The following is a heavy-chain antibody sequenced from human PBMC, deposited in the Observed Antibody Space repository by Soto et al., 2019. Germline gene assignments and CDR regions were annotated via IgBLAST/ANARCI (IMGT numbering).Heavy chain of an antibody. J-gene: IGHJ4*02. D-gene: IGHD3-22*01. CDR2: ISTHNGNT. Sequence: QVQLVQSGAEVKKPGASVKVSCKASGYTFTSYGISWVRQAPGQGLEWMGWISTHNGNTNYAQKLQGRVTMTTDTSTSTAHMELRSLRSDDTGVYYCARGPPSYYDSSGYYKYFDYWGQGTLVTVSS. V-gene: IGHV1-18*01. CDR1: GYTFTSYG. CDR3: ARGPPSYYDSSGYYKYFDY.